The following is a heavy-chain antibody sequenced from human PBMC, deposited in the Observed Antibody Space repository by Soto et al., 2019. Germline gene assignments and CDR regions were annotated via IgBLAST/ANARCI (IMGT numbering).Heavy chain of an antibody. V-gene: IGHV4-59*01. CDR3: ARGYCSSTSCYISDNWFDP. CDR2: IYYSGRT. Sequence: SETLSLTCTVSGGSISSYYWSWIRQPPGKGLEWIGYIYYSGRTNYNPSLKSRVTISVDTSKNQFSLKLSSVTAADTAVYYCARGYCSSTSCYISDNWFDPWGQGTLVT. D-gene: IGHD2-2*02. J-gene: IGHJ5*02. CDR1: GGSISSYY.